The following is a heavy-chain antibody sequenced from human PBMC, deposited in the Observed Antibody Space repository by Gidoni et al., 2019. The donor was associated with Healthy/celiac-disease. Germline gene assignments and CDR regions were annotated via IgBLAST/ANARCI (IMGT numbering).Heavy chain of an antibody. Sequence: QVQLVQSGSELKKPGASVQVSCKASGYTFTSYAMNWVRQAPGQGLEWMGWINTNTGNPTYAQGFTGRFVFSLDTSVSTAYLQISSLKAEDTAVYYCARDGYTYYYDSSGYYLNWGQGTLVTVSS. CDR3: ARDGYTYYYDSSGYYLN. D-gene: IGHD3-22*01. J-gene: IGHJ4*02. CDR1: GYTFTSYA. CDR2: INTNTGNP. V-gene: IGHV7-4-1*02.